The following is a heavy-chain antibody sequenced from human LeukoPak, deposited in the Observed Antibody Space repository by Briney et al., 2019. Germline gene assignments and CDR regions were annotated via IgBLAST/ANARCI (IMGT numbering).Heavy chain of an antibody. J-gene: IGHJ5*02. CDR3: ARGPASSSSSYWFDP. CDR1: GYTFTSYD. V-gene: IGHV1-8*01. D-gene: IGHD6-6*01. Sequence: ASVKVSCKASGYTFTSYDINWVRQATGQGLERMGWMNPNSGNTGYAQKFQGRVTMTRNTSISTAHMELSSLRSEDTAVYYRARGPASSSSSYWFDPWGQGTLVTVSS. CDR2: MNPNSGNT.